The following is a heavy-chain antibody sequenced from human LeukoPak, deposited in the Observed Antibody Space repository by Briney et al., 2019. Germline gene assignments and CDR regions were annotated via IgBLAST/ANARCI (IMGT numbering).Heavy chain of an antibody. Sequence: PGGSLRLSCAASGFTFSSYGMHWVRQAPGKGLEWVAVISYDGSNKYYADSVKDRFTISRDNSKNTLYLQMNSLRPEDTAVYYCAMISATGTRSLPSDYWGQGTLVTVSS. CDR1: GFTFSSYG. V-gene: IGHV3-30*03. D-gene: IGHD6-13*01. CDR3: AMISATGTRSLPSDY. CDR2: ISYDGSNK. J-gene: IGHJ4*02.